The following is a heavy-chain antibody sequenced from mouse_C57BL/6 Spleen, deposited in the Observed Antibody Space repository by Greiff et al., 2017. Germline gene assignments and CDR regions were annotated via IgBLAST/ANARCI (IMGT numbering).Heavy chain of an antibody. D-gene: IGHD1-1*01. V-gene: IGHV1-55*01. CDR1: GYTFTSYW. J-gene: IGHJ2*01. Sequence: QVQLQQPGAELVKPGASVKMSCKASGYTFTSYWITWVKQRPGQGLEWIGDIYPGSGSTNYTEKFKSKATLTVDTSSSTAYMQHSSLTSEDSAVYYCAREGGNYDGRGDYWGQGTTLTVSS. CDR2: IYPGSGST. CDR3: AREGGNYDGRGDY.